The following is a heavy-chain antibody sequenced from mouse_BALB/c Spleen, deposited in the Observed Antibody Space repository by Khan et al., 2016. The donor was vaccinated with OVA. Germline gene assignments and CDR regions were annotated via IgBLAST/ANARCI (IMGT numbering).Heavy chain of an antibody. J-gene: IGHJ3*01. V-gene: IGHV1S136*01. Sequence: VQLKESGPEVVEPGASVKLSCKASGYTFTSYVMHWVKQKPGQGLEWIGYIYPFNDATKYNEKFTGKVTLTSDKSSSTAYMELSSLTSEDSAVDYCAPVGTYHVSFAYWGQGTLVTVSA. CDR2: IYPFNDAT. CDR1: GYTFTSYV. CDR3: APVGTYHVSFAY.